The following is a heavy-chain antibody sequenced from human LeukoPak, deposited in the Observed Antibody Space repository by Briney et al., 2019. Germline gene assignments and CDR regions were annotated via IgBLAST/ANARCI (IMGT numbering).Heavy chain of an antibody. J-gene: IGHJ4*02. V-gene: IGHV4-59*01. D-gene: IGHD7-27*01. CDR2: IYYSENT. CDR1: GGSISSYY. Sequence: SETLSLTCTVSGGSISSYYWSWIRQPPGKGLEWIGYIYYSENTNYTPSLKSRVTISIDTSKNQFSLKLNSVTAADTAVYYCARVQANWERYYFDYWGQGTLVTVSS. CDR3: ARVQANWERYYFDY.